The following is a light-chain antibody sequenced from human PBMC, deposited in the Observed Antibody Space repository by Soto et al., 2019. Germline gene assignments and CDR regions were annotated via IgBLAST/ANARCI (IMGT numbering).Light chain of an antibody. CDR3: AAWDDSLSGRDV. CDR1: SSNIGTNY. J-gene: IGLJ1*01. V-gene: IGLV1-47*01. CDR2: TNN. Sequence: QSVLPQPPSASGTPGQRVTISCSGSSSNIGTNYVYWYQQVPGTAPKLLIYTNNQRPSGVPDRFSGSKSGTSASLAISGLRSEDEADYFCAAWDDSLSGRDVFGTGTKLTVL.